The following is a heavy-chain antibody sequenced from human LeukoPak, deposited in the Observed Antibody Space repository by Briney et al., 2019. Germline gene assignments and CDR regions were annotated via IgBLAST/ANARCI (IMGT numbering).Heavy chain of an antibody. V-gene: IGHV3-20*04. CDR1: GFTFSSYE. Sequence: GGSLRLSCAASGFTFSSYEMNWVRQAPGKGLEWVFGINWNGGSTGYADSVEGRFTISRDNAKNSQYLQMNSLRVEDTALYYCARAQTYGDSRLLLDFWGQGTLVTVSS. D-gene: IGHD4-17*01. CDR3: ARAQTYGDSRLLLDF. CDR2: INWNGGST. J-gene: IGHJ4*02.